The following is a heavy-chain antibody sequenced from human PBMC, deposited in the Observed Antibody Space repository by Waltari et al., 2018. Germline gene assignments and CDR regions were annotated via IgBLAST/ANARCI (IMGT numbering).Heavy chain of an antibody. J-gene: IGHJ6*02. D-gene: IGHD6-6*01. V-gene: IGHV7-4-1*02. CDR2: LNTNTGNP. Sequence: QVQLVQSGSELKKPGASVKVSCKASGYTFTSYAMNWVRPAPGPGLEWMGWLNTNTGNPTYAKGVTGRVVFSWGTSVSTADMQNSRLKDEDTAVYDGARGPTSSNPYYYYGMDVWGQGTTVTVSS. CDR3: ARGPTSSNPYYYYGMDV. CDR1: GYTFTSYA.